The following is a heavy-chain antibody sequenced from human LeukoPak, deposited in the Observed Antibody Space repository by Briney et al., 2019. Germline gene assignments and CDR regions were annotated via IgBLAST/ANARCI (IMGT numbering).Heavy chain of an antibody. CDR3: ARDAPELLSPFDY. Sequence: PSETLSLTCTVSGGSISSSSYYWGWIRQPPGKGLEWIGRIYYSGSTYYNPSLKSRVTISVDTSKNQFSLKLSSVTAADTAVYYCARDAPELLSPFDYWGQGTLVTVSS. V-gene: IGHV4-39*07. J-gene: IGHJ4*02. CDR1: GGSISSSSYY. CDR2: IYYSGST. D-gene: IGHD1-26*01.